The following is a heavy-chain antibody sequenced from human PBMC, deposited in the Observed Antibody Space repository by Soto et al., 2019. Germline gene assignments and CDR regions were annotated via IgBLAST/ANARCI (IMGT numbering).Heavy chain of an antibody. J-gene: IGHJ5*02. V-gene: IGHV3-9*01. CDR2: ISWNSGSI. Sequence: EVQLVESGGGLVQPGRSLRLSCAASGFTFDDYAMHWVRQAPGKGLEWVSGISWNSGSIGYADSVKGRFTISRDNAKNSLYLQMNSLRAEDTALYYCAKAREIAAATHAAGFDAWGQGTLVTVSS. CDR3: AKAREIAAATHAAGFDA. CDR1: GFTFDDYA. D-gene: IGHD6-13*01.